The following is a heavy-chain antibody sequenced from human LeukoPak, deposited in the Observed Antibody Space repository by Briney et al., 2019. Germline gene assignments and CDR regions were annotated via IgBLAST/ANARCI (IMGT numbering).Heavy chain of an antibody. D-gene: IGHD3-3*01. J-gene: IGHJ4*02. CDR2: INHSGST. V-gene: IGHV4-34*01. Sequence: SETLSLTCAVYGGSFSGYSWSWIRQPPGKGLEWIGEINHSGSTNYNPSLKSRVTISVDTSKNQFSLKLSSVTAADTAVYYCARQSGGFLEWLLTFDYWGQGTLVTVSS. CDR3: ARQSGGFLEWLLTFDY. CDR1: GGSFSGYS.